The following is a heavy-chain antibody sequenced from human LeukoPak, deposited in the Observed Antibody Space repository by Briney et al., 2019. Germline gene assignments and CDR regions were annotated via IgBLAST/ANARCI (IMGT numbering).Heavy chain of an antibody. D-gene: IGHD4-17*01. Sequence: GGSLRLPCAVSGFTFSSYSMNWVRQAPGKGLEWVSSISSSGTYMFYADSVKGRCTISRDNAKNSLYLQINSLRADDTAVYYCARVDYADYAPNFDYWGQGTLVTVSS. J-gene: IGHJ4*02. V-gene: IGHV3-21*01. CDR2: ISSSGTYM. CDR1: GFTFSSYS. CDR3: ARVDYADYAPNFDY.